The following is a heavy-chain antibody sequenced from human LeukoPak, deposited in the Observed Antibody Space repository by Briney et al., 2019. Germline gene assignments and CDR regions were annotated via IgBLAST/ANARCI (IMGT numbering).Heavy chain of an antibody. D-gene: IGHD6-6*01. J-gene: IGHJ4*02. CDR3: ARLISTSSSRFSDY. Sequence: PGGSLRLSCAASGFTFSRYAMSWVRQAPGKGLEWVSAISISGENTYYADSVKGRFTISRDTSRNTLYLQMHSLRAEDTAVYYCARLISTSSSRFSDYWGQGTLVTVSS. CDR1: GFTFSRYA. CDR2: ISISGENT. V-gene: IGHV3-23*01.